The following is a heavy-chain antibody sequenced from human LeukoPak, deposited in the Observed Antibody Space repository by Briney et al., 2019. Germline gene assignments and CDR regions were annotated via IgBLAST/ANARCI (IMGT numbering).Heavy chain of an antibody. Sequence: PGGSLRLSCAASGFTFSDYYMSWIRQAPGKGLEWVSYISSSGSTIYYADSVKGRFTISRGSAKNTLYLQMNSLRAEDTAVYYCARDAIGDYWFDPWGQGTLVTVSS. D-gene: IGHD3-10*01. CDR2: ISSSGSTI. CDR3: ARDAIGDYWFDP. V-gene: IGHV3-11*04. J-gene: IGHJ5*02. CDR1: GFTFSDYY.